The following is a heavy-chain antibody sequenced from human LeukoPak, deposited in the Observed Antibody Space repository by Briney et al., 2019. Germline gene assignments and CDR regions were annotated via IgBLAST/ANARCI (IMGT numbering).Heavy chain of an antibody. Sequence: ASVKVSCKASGYTFSGYYIHWVRQAPGQGLEWVGWINPHSGYTKFAQKFQGRVTMTRDTSSSTAYMELSRLRSDDTAVYYCARAGGEWLRRPADAFDIWGQGTMVTVSS. CDR2: INPHSGYT. D-gene: IGHD3-3*01. J-gene: IGHJ3*02. CDR1: GYTFSGYY. CDR3: ARAGGEWLRRPADAFDI. V-gene: IGHV1-2*02.